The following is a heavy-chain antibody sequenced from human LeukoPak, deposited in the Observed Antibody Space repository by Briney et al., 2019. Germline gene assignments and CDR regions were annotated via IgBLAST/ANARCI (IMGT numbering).Heavy chain of an antibody. D-gene: IGHD3-3*01. J-gene: IGHJ3*02. V-gene: IGHV1-8*01. Sequence: ASVKVSCKASGYTFTSYDINWVRQATGQGLEWMGWMNPNSGNTGYAQKFQGRVTMTRNTSISTAYMELSSLRSEDTAVYYCARPLNTIFGVVSTSDAFDIWGQGTMVTVSS. CDR1: GYTFTSYD. CDR2: MNPNSGNT. CDR3: ARPLNTIFGVVSTSDAFDI.